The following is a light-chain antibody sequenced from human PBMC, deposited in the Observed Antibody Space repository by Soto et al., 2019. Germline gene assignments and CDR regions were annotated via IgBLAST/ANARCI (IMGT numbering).Light chain of an antibody. J-gene: IGKJ5*01. CDR2: GAS. CDR1: QSVSSNY. CDR3: QQYGSSAPNT. Sequence: EIVLTQSPDTLSLSPGEGATLSCRASQSVSSNYLAWYQQKPGQAPRLLIYGASSRATSIPDRFSGSGSGTDFTLTINRLEPEDFAMYYCQQYGSSAPNTFGQGTRLEIE. V-gene: IGKV3-20*01.